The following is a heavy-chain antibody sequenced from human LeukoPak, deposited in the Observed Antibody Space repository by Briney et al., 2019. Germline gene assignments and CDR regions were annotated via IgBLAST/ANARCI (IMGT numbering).Heavy chain of an antibody. CDR2: ISSSSSYI. Sequence: GGSLRLSCAASGFTFSSCTMNWVRQAPGKGLEWVSFISSSSSYIYYADSVKGRFTISRDNAKNPLYLQMNSLRVEDTAVYYCARDSVQPSSGWEIDYWGQGTLVTISS. V-gene: IGHV3-21*01. CDR1: GFTFSSCT. D-gene: IGHD6-19*01. CDR3: ARDSVQPSSGWEIDY. J-gene: IGHJ4*02.